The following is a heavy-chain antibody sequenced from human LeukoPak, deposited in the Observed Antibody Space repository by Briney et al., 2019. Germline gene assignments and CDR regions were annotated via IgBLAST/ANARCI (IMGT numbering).Heavy chain of an antibody. Sequence: SETLSLTCAVYGGSFSGYYWGWIRQPPGKGLEWIGEINHSGSTNYNPSLKSRVSISVDTSKNQFTLKLSSVTAADTAVYYCARDRAHCSSSTCRQPFDYWGQGTLVTVSS. D-gene: IGHD2-2*01. CDR3: ARDRAHCSSSTCRQPFDY. CDR1: GGSFSGYY. J-gene: IGHJ4*02. V-gene: IGHV4-34*01. CDR2: INHSGST.